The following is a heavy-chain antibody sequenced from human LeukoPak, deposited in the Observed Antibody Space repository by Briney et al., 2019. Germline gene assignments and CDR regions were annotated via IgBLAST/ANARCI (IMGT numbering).Heavy chain of an antibody. CDR2: IGASGDT. D-gene: IGHD7-27*01. V-gene: IGHV3-23*01. J-gene: IGHJ4*02. CDR3: AKGGIGEPGALGN. CDR1: GFTFSSYA. Sequence: GGSLRLSCAASGFTFSSYAMTWVRQGPGKGLEWVSSIGASGDTYYADSVKGRFAISRDNPQNTLYLQMYSLRAEDAALYHCAKGGIGEPGALGNWGQGTLVTVSA.